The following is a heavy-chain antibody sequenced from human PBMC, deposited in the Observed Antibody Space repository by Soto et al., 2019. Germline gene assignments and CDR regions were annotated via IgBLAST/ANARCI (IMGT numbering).Heavy chain of an antibody. V-gene: IGHV1-69*13. D-gene: IGHD2-15*01. CDR3: ARGVVVVPATQLGWFDP. J-gene: IGHJ5*02. CDR2: VIPMFGTA. Sequence: SVKVYFKASGGTFSRDAISWVRQAPGQGLEWMGGVIPMFGTAKYVQKFQGRLTITADESTTTAYMELRSLRSDDTAVYYCARGVVVVPATQLGWFDPWGQGTMVTVSS. CDR1: GGTFSRDA.